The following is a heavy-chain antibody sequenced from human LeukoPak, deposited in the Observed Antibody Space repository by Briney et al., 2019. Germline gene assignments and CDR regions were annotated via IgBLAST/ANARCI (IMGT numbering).Heavy chain of an antibody. CDR3: AKGNNFYDSSGHYGF. Sequence: GGSLRLSCAASGFTFRNYAMSWVRQAPGKGLEWVSFISGNNAYTFYADSVEGRFTISRDNSEKMLYLQMNSLRAEDTAIYYCAKGNNFYDSSGHYGFWGQGALVTVSS. V-gene: IGHV3-23*01. CDR2: ISGNNAYT. CDR1: GFTFRNYA. D-gene: IGHD3-22*01. J-gene: IGHJ4*02.